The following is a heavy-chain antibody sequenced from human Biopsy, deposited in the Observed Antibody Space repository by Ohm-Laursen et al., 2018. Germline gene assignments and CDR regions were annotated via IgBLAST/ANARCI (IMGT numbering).Heavy chain of an antibody. Sequence: SETLSLTCAVYGGSFSGYYWSWIRQPPGKGLEWIGEINHSGSTNFNPSFKSRVTISVDTSKNQFSLKLSSVTAADTAVYYCAGLVTGFIDPWGQGTLVTVSS. CDR1: GGSFSGYY. V-gene: IGHV4-34*01. CDR3: AGLVTGFIDP. D-gene: IGHD3-9*01. J-gene: IGHJ5*02. CDR2: INHSGST.